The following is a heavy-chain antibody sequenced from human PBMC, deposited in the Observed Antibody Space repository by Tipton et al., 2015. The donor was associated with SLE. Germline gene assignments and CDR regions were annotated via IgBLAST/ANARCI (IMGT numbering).Heavy chain of an antibody. J-gene: IGHJ6*02. CDR1: GFTVSSNY. CDR3: VKASAAAGHSYYYYGMDV. D-gene: IGHD6-13*01. CDR2: IYSGGST. Sequence: SLRLSCAASGFTVSSNYMSWVRQAPGKGLEWVSVIYSGGSTYYADSVKGRFTISRDNSKNTLYLQMSSLRAEDTAVYYCVKASAAAGHSYYYYGMDVWGQGTTVTVSS. V-gene: IGHV3-66*01.